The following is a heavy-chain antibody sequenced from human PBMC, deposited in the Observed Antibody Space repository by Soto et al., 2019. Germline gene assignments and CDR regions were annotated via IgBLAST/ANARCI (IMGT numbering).Heavy chain of an antibody. CDR1: GYTFTSYG. CDR3: ARGVIYDYVWGSYRYVLDY. Sequence: GASVKVSCKASGYTFTSYGISWVRQAPGQGLEWMGWISAYNGNTNYAQKLQGRVTMTTDTSTSTAYMELRSLRSDDTAVYYCARGVIYDYVWGSYRYVLDYWGQGTLVTVSS. J-gene: IGHJ4*02. D-gene: IGHD3-16*02. CDR2: ISAYNGNT. V-gene: IGHV1-18*01.